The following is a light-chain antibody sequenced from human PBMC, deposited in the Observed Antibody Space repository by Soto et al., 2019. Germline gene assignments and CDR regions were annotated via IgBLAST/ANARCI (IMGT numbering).Light chain of an antibody. CDR3: QQYHKWPPKT. V-gene: IGKV3-15*01. J-gene: IGKJ1*01. Sequence: EIVLTQSPATLFVSQGERSSLSCRSSQSVSGQLAWYQQRPGQAPRLLIYDTSTRATGIPARFSGSGSATEFTLTISSLQSEDSAVYYCQQYHKWPPKTFGQGTKVDI. CDR2: DTS. CDR1: QSVSGQ.